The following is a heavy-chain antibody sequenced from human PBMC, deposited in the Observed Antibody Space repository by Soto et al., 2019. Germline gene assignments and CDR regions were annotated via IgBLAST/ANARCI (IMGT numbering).Heavy chain of an antibody. CDR2: INPNSGVT. J-gene: IGHJ5*02. Sequence: ASVKVSCKASGYTFTAYYMHWVRQAPGQGLEWMGWINPNSGVTNYAQKLQGRVTMTTDTSTSTAYMELRSLRSDDTAVYYCARDPWHHGNGGNWFDPWGQGTLVTVSS. V-gene: IGHV1-2*02. D-gene: IGHD1-1*01. CDR3: ARDPWHHGNGGNWFDP. CDR1: GYTFTAYY.